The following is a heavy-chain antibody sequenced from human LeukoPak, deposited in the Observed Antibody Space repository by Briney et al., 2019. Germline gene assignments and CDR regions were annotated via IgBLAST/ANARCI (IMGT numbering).Heavy chain of an antibody. Sequence: GGSLRLSCAASGFTFSSSWMSWVRQAPGKGLEWVANIKQDGSGKSYVDSVKGRFTISRDDAKTSLYLQMISLRAEDTAVYYCVKDLRGPEGFWGQGTLVIVSS. CDR1: GFTFSSSW. CDR3: VKDLRGPEGF. J-gene: IGHJ4*02. CDR2: IKQDGSGK. D-gene: IGHD2-2*01. V-gene: IGHV3-7*01.